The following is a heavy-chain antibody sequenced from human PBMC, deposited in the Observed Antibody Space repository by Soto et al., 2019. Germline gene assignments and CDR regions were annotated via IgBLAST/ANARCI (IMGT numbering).Heavy chain of an antibody. D-gene: IGHD6-19*01. V-gene: IGHV1-69*06. Sequence: GASVKVSCKASGGTFSSYAISWVRQAPGQGLEWMGGIIPIFGTANYAQKFQGRVTITADKSTSTAYMELSSLRSEDTAAYYCASWDSSGFDYWGQGTLVTVSS. CDR3: ASWDSSGFDY. J-gene: IGHJ4*02. CDR1: GGTFSSYA. CDR2: IIPIFGTA.